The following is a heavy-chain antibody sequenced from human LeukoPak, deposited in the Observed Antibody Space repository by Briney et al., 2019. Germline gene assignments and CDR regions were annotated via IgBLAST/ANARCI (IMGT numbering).Heavy chain of an antibody. CDR2: TYYRSKWYT. CDR1: GDSVSSNNAA. J-gene: IGHJ4*02. Sequence: SQTLSLTCAISGDSVSSNNAAWNWIRQSPSRGLEWLGRTYYRSKWYTVSVKSRITINADTTKNQFSPQVNSVTPGDTGVYYCARERASTFDYWGQGTLVTVSS. D-gene: IGHD1-26*01. V-gene: IGHV6-1*01. CDR3: ARERASTFDY.